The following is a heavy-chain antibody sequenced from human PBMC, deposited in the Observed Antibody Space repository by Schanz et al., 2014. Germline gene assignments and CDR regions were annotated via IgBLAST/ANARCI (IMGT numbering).Heavy chain of an antibody. CDR3: ARDRLECGAECYSVEVFEI. J-gene: IGHJ4*02. Sequence: VQLEQSGAEVKKPGSSVKVSCKASGGTFSSDTFSWVRQAPGQGLEWMGRIVPIAGITNYAQKFQGRVTITADTSTTTVYMELSGLRSEDTAVYYCARDRLECGAECYSVEVFEIWDQGTLVIVSS. CDR2: IVPIAGIT. V-gene: IGHV1-69*08. D-gene: IGHD2-21*01. CDR1: GGTFSSDT.